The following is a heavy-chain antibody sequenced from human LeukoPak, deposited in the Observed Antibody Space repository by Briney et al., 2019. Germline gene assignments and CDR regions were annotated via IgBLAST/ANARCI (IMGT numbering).Heavy chain of an antibody. CDR3: ARDLYYDFWSGYYNSFDY. J-gene: IGHJ4*02. V-gene: IGHV3-7*01. Sequence: GGSLRPSCAASGFTFSSYWMSWVRQAPGKGLEWVANIKQDGSEKYYVDSVKGRFTISRDNAKNSLYLQMNSLRAEDTAVYYCARDLYYDFWSGYYNSFDYWGQGTLVTVSS. D-gene: IGHD3-3*01. CDR1: GFTFSSYW. CDR2: IKQDGSEK.